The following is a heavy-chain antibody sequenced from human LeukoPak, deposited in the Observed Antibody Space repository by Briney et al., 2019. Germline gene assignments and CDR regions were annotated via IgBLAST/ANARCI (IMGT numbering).Heavy chain of an antibody. CDR1: GYTFTGYY. CDR2: INPNSGGT. Sequence: ASVKVSCKASGYTFTGYYMHWVRQAPGQGLEWMGWINPNSGGTNYAQKFQGRVTFTRDASINTAYMELSSLRSEDTAVYYCARGAARSFDYWGQGTLVTVSS. J-gene: IGHJ4*02. D-gene: IGHD6-6*01. CDR3: ARGAARSFDY. V-gene: IGHV1-2*02.